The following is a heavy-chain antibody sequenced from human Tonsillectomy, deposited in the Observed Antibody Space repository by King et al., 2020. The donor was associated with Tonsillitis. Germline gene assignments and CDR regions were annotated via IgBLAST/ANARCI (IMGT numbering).Heavy chain of an antibody. CDR2: IYYSGST. D-gene: IGHD3-22*01. CDR3: ARRLYYFDSSGYSAYFDY. V-gene: IGHV4-39*01. J-gene: IGHJ4*02. Sequence: LQLQESGPGLVKPSETLSLTCTVSGDSISSTSYYWGWIRQPPGKGLEWIGTIYYSGSTYYNPSLKSRVTITVDTSKNHFSLKLSSVTAADTAVYYCARRLYYFDSSGYSAYFDYWGQGNLVTVSS. CDR1: GDSISSTSYY.